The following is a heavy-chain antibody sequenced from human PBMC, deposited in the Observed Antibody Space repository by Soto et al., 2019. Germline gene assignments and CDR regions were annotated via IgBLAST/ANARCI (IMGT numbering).Heavy chain of an antibody. CDR2: IFSNDEK. D-gene: IGHD1-26*01. V-gene: IGHV2-26*01. CDR1: GFSLSNVRMG. Sequence: QVTLKESGPVLVKPTETLTLTCTVSGFSLSNVRMGVSWIRQPPGKALEWLAHIFSNDEKSYSTSLKSRLTISQDTSKSQVVLTMTNMDPVDTATYYCARHVRGVGARPLDYWGQGTLVTVSS. J-gene: IGHJ4*02. CDR3: ARHVRGVGARPLDY.